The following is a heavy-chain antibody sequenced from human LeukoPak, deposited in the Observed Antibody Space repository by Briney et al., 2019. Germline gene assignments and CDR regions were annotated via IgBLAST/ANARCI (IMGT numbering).Heavy chain of an antibody. V-gene: IGHV3-21*01. J-gene: IGHJ6*02. D-gene: IGHD2-2*01. Sequence: GGSLRLSCAASGFTFSNYAMSWVRQAPGKGLEWVSSISSSSSYIYYADSVKGRFTISRDNAKNSLYLQMNSLRAEDTAVYYCARGLVVPAAISYYYYYGMDVWGQGTTVTVSS. CDR1: GFTFSNYA. CDR2: ISSSSSYI. CDR3: ARGLVVPAAISYYYYYGMDV.